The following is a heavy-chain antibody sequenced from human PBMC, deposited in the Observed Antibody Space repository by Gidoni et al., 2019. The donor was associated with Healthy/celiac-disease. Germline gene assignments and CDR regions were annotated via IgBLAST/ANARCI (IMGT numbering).Heavy chain of an antibody. CDR2: IIPIFGTA. J-gene: IGHJ2*01. CDR3: ARAKASAGYCSGGSCYSGINWYFDL. CDR1: GGPFSSYA. D-gene: IGHD2-15*01. V-gene: IGHV1-69*01. Sequence: QVQLVQSGAELKKPGSSVKVSCKPSGGPFSSYAISWVRQAQGQGLEWMGGIIPIFGTAIYSQKFQGRVTITADESTSTAYMELSSLRSDDTAVYYCARAKASAGYCSGGSCYSGINWYFDLWGRGTLVTVSS.